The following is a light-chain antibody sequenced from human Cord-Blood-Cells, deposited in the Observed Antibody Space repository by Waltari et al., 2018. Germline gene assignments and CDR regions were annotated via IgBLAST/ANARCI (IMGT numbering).Light chain of an antibody. CDR1: SSDVGSYNL. V-gene: IGLV2-23*01. CDR2: EGS. Sequence: QSALTPPASVSGSPGQSITISCTGTSSDVGSYNLVSWYQQPPGKAPKLMIYEGSKRPSGVSNRCSGAKSGNTASLTISGLQAEDEADYYCCSYAGSSTYWVFGGGTKLTVL. J-gene: IGLJ3*02. CDR3: CSYAGSSTYWV.